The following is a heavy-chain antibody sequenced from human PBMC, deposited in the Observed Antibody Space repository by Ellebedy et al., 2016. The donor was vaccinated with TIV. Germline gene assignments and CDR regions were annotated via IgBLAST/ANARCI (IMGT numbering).Heavy chain of an antibody. CDR1: GFTFSSYW. CDR3: ATDGSYGDYLSPQHAFTI. Sequence: GGSLRLSCAVSGFTFSSYWMSWVRQAPGKGLEWVANINQDGSQKYYVDSVKGRFTISRDNVKNSLYLQVNSLKAEDTVVYYCATDGSYGDYLSPQHAFTIWGQGTMVTVSS. J-gene: IGHJ3*02. D-gene: IGHD4-17*01. CDR2: INQDGSQK. V-gene: IGHV3-7*01.